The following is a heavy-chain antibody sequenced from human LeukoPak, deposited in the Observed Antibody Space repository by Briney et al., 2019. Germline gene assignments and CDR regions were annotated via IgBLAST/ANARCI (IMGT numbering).Heavy chain of an antibody. CDR3: AKGSSGYFADL. V-gene: IGHV3-23*01. D-gene: IGHD3-22*01. Sequence: GGSLRLSCTASGFISNNFGLMWVRQAPGKGLEWVSAISNDGGDTTYADFVKGRFTISRDNSKNTLFLQMNSLRAEDTALYYCAKGSSGYFADLWGQGTLVTVSS. CDR1: GFISNNFG. J-gene: IGHJ5*02. CDR2: ISNDGGDT.